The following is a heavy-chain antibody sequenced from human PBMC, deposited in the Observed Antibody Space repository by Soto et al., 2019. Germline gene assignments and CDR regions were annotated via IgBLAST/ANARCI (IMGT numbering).Heavy chain of an antibody. D-gene: IGHD2-8*01. CDR1: GGSISSGGYY. V-gene: IGHV4-31*03. J-gene: IGHJ6*02. Sequence: SETLSLTYTVSGGSISSGGYYWSWIRQHPGKGLEWIGYIYYSGSTYYNPSLKSRVTISVDTSKNQFSLKLSSVTAADTAVYYCARERRMAPYYYYGMDVWGQGTTVTVSS. CDR2: IYYSGST. CDR3: ARERRMAPYYYYGMDV.